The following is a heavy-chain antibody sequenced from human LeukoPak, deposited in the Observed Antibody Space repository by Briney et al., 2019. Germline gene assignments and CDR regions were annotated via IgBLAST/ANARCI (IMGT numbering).Heavy chain of an antibody. CDR3: ARTNERELDY. D-gene: IGHD1-26*01. J-gene: IGHJ4*02. CDR2: ISIFSSTI. Sequence: GGSLRLSCAASGFTFSSYWMHWVRQAPGKGLEWVSYISIFSSTIYYADSVKGRFTISRDDANSLVYLQMNSLRAEDTAVYYCARTNERELDYWGQGTLVTVSS. CDR1: GFTFSSYW. V-gene: IGHV3-48*01.